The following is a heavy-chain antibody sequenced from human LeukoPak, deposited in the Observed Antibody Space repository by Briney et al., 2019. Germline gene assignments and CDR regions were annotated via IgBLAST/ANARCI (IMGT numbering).Heavy chain of an antibody. CDR3: AETYYTAGCCFDH. J-gene: IGHJ4*02. CDR1: GFTFSDSA. D-gene: IGHD3-3*01. Sequence: GGSLRLSCAASGFTFSDSALSRVRQAPGKGLEWVSSISGGGGSTYYADSVKGRFTISRDNSKNTLYLQMNSLRVEDTALYFCAETYYTAGCCFDHWGQGTLVTASS. CDR2: ISGGGGST. V-gene: IGHV3-23*01.